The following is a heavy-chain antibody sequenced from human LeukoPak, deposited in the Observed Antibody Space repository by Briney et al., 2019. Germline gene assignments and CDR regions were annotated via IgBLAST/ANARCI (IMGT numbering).Heavy chain of an antibody. J-gene: IGHJ6*03. D-gene: IGHD3-10*01. CDR1: GGSISSSSYY. CDR2: IYYSGST. Sequence: PSETLSLTCTVSGGSISSSSYYWGWIRQPPGKGLEWIGSIYYSGSTYYNPSLKSRVTISVDTSKNQFSLKLSSVTAADTAVYYCARRFGYYYYMDVWGKGTTVTVSS. CDR3: ARRFGYYYYMDV. V-gene: IGHV4-39*01.